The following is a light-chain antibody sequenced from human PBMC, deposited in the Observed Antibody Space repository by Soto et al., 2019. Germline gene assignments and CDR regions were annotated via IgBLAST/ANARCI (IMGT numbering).Light chain of an antibody. CDR2: GNI. CDR1: SSNIGADYD. Sequence: QSVLTQPPSVSGAPGQRVTICCTGSSSNIGADYDVHWYQQRPGTAPKLLIFGNINRPSGVPDRFSGSKSGTSASLAITGLQAEDEGDYYCQSYDSTLSARYVFGTGTKLTVL. J-gene: IGLJ1*01. CDR3: QSYDSTLSARYV. V-gene: IGLV1-40*01.